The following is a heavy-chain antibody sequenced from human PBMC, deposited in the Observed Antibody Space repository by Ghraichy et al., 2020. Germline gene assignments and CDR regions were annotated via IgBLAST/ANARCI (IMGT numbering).Heavy chain of an antibody. CDR1: GDSISSSTSY. V-gene: IGHV4-39*01. D-gene: IGHD6-19*01. Sequence: SEPLSLTCTVSGDSISSSTSYWGWIRQPPGKGLEWIGSIYYSGSTYYKPSLKSRVTISVDSSKNQFSLKLSSVTAADTAVYYCARQDSSAIHWGQGTLVTVSS. CDR3: ARQDSSAIH. J-gene: IGHJ4*02. CDR2: IYYSGST.